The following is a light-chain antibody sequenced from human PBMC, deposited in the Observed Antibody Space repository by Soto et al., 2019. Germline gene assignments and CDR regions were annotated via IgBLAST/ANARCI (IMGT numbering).Light chain of an antibody. CDR2: KAS. J-gene: IGKJ1*01. CDR1: QSINNW. CDR3: QQYNTYWS. Sequence: DIPMTQSPSTLSASVGDRVTITCRASQSINNWLVWYQQKPGKAPKVLIYKASSLESGVPSRFSGSGSGTEFTLTISSLHPDDFATYYCQQYNTYWSCGQGTKVESK. V-gene: IGKV1-5*03.